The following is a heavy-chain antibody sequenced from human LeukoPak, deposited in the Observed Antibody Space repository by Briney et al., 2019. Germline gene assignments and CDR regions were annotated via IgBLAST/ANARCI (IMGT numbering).Heavy chain of an antibody. CDR2: INHSGST. CDR3: ARGSRYISRGSRGVYFQH. D-gene: IGHD3-9*01. Sequence: LETLPLTCAVYGGSFSGYYWSWIRQPPGKGLEWIGEINHSGSTNYNPSLKSRVTISVDTSKNQFSLKLSSVTAADTAVYYCARGSRYISRGSRGVYFQHWGQGTLVTVSS. V-gene: IGHV4-34*01. CDR1: GGSFSGYY. J-gene: IGHJ1*01.